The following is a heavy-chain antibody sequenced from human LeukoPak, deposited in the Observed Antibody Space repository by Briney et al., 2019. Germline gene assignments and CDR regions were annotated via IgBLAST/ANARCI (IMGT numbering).Heavy chain of an antibody. CDR3: ARVNSWTQEPDTGLDF. D-gene: IGHD1-14*01. Sequence: SETLSLTCTVSGGSIRSYYWSWIRQPPGKGLEWIGYIYYSGSTNYNPSLKSRVTISVDTSKNQFSLYLTSVTPEDTAVYFCARVNSWTQEPDTGLDFWGQGTLVTVSS. CDR1: GGSIRSYY. V-gene: IGHV4-59*12. J-gene: IGHJ4*02. CDR2: IYYSGST.